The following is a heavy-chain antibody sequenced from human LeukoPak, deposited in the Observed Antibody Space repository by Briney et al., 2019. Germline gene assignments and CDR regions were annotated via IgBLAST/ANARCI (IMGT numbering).Heavy chain of an antibody. CDR2: IYYSGST. V-gene: IGHV4-39*01. CDR3: AGKTHWYFAL. CDR1: GGSISSSDFY. J-gene: IGHJ2*01. Sequence: PSETLSLTCTVSGGSISSSDFYWGWIRQPPGRGLEWIGSIYYSGSTYYNPSLNSRVTISVDTSKNQFSLKLSSVTAADTAVYYCAGKTHWYFALWGRGTLVTVSS.